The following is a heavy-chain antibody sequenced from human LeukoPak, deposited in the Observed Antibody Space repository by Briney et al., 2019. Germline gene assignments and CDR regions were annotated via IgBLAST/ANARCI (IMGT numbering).Heavy chain of an antibody. J-gene: IGHJ4*02. CDR2: IKQDGSEK. Sequence: QPGGSLRLSCAASGFTFSSYWMSWVRQAPGKGLEWVANIKQDGSEKYYVDSVKGRFTISRDNAKNSLYLQMNSLRAEDTAVYYCAVAGRYCTNGVCYNPFDYWGQGTLVTVSS. V-gene: IGHV3-7*01. D-gene: IGHD2-8*01. CDR1: GFTFSSYW. CDR3: AVAGRYCTNGVCYNPFDY.